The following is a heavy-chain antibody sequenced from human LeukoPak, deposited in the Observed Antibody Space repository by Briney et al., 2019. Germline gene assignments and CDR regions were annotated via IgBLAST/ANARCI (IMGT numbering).Heavy chain of an antibody. D-gene: IGHD3-3*01. J-gene: IGHJ6*03. Sequence: GASVKVSCKASGYSFTSHYMHWVRQAPGQGLEWLGLINPSGSSTLYAQKFQGRVTMTRDMSTTTDYMELSSLRSEDTAVYYCARDAVWSGYWDYYYYYMDVWGKGTTVTVSS. CDR1: GYSFTSHY. CDR2: INPSGSST. CDR3: ARDAVWSGYWDYYYYYMDV. V-gene: IGHV1-46*01.